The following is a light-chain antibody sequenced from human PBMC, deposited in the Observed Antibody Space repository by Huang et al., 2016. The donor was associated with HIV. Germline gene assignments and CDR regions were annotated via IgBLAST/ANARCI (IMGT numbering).Light chain of an antibody. CDR1: QSVSTR. CDR3: QQYNTFT. CDR2: EAS. V-gene: IGKV1-5*03. Sequence: DIQMTQSPSTLSAAIGDRVTITCRASQSVSTRLAWYQQKPGKAPRLLIQEASSLESGVPTRCSGSGSGTEFTLTSSSLQPDDSATYSCQQYNTFTFGPGTKVDI. J-gene: IGKJ3*01.